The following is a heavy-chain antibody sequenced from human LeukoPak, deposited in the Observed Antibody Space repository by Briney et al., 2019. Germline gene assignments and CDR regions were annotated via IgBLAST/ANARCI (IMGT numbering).Heavy chain of an antibody. D-gene: IGHD2-2*01. V-gene: IGHV4-59*01. J-gene: IGHJ4*02. Sequence: SETLSLTCTVSGGSISSYYWSWIRQPPGKGLEWIGYIYYSGSTNYNPSLKSRVTISVDTPKNQFSLKLSSVTAADTAVYYCARGGQLLRYYFDYWGQGTLVTVSS. CDR2: IYYSGST. CDR3: ARGGQLLRYYFDY. CDR1: GGSISSYY.